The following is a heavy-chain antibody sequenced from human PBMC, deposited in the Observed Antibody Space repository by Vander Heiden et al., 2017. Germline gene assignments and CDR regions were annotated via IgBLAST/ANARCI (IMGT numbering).Heavy chain of an antibody. J-gene: IGHJ4*02. D-gene: IGHD3-9*01. V-gene: IGHV3-9*01. CDR2: ISWNSGSI. CDR3: AKGSNYDILTGYFYFDY. Sequence: EVQLVESGGGLVQPGRSLRLSCAASGFTFDDYAMHWVRQAPGKGLEWVSGISWNSGSIGYADSVKGRVTISRDNAKNSLYLQMNSLRAEDTALYYCAKGSNYDILTGYFYFDYWGQGTLVTVSS. CDR1: GFTFDDYA.